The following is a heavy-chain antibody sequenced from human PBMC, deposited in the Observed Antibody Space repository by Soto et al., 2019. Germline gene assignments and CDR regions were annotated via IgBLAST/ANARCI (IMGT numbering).Heavy chain of an antibody. V-gene: IGHV1-69*02. CDR3: ARAGGSDYSYGMDV. CDR1: GGTFSSYT. CDR2: IIPILGIA. J-gene: IGHJ6*02. Sequence: QVQLVQSGAEVKKPGSSVKVSCKASGGTFSSYTISWVRQAPGQGLEWMGRIIPILGIANYAQKCQGRVTITADKPTSRDYMELSSLRSEDTAVYYCARAGGSDYSYGMDVWGQGTTVTVSS.